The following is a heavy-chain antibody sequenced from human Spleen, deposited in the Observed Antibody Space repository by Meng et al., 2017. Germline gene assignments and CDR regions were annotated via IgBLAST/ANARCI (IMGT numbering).Heavy chain of an antibody. J-gene: IGHJ3*01. V-gene: IGHV5-51*01. CDR1: GYTFTTYW. CDR2: IYPTDSDT. D-gene: IGHD6-13*01. Sequence: GESLKISCKGSGYTFTTYWIGWVRQMPGKGLEWMGIIYPTDSDTRYSPSFQGQVTISADKSINTAYLQLSSLKASDTAMYFCARLSRTRPGAFDVWGQGTMVTVSS. CDR3: ARLSRTRPGAFDV.